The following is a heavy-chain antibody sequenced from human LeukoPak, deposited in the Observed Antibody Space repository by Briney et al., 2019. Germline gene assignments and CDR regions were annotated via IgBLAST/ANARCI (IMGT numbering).Heavy chain of an antibody. Sequence: ASVKVSCKASGYTFTSYAMNWVRQAPGQGLEWMGWINTNTGNPTYAQGFTGRFVFSLDTSVSTAYLQISSLKAEDTAVYYCARGSAPLGSYDSSGYYYVGGYWGQGTLVTVSS. V-gene: IGHV7-4-1*02. CDR2: INTNTGNP. CDR1: GYTFTSYA. D-gene: IGHD3-22*01. J-gene: IGHJ4*02. CDR3: ARGSAPLGSYDSSGYYYVGGY.